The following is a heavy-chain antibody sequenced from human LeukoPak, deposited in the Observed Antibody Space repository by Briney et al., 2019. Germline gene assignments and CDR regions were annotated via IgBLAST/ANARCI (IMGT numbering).Heavy chain of an antibody. V-gene: IGHV3-49*04. Sequence: PGRSLRLSCTASEFTIGDYAMSWVRQAPGKGLEWVGFIRSKAYGGTTEYAASVKGRFTISRDDSKSIAYLQMNSLKTEDTAVYYCTRGGIRFLEWLLSEYWGQGTLVTVSS. CDR3: TRGGIRFLEWLLSEY. CDR2: IRSKAYGGTT. CDR1: EFTIGDYA. D-gene: IGHD3-3*01. J-gene: IGHJ4*02.